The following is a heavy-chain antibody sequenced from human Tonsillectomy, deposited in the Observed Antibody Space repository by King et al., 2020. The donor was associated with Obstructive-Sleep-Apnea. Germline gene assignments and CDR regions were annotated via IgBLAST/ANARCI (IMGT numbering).Heavy chain of an antibody. D-gene: IGHD2-15*01. Sequence: QLQESGPGLVKPSETLSLTCTVSGGSISSSSYYWGWIRQPPGKGLEWIGSIYYSGSTYYNPSLKSRVTISVDTSKNQFSLKLSSVTAADTAVYYCAKYESVVVAATDAFDIWGQGTMVTVSS. CDR2: IYYSGST. CDR1: GGSISSSSYY. J-gene: IGHJ3*02. V-gene: IGHV4-39*07. CDR3: AKYESVVVAATDAFDI.